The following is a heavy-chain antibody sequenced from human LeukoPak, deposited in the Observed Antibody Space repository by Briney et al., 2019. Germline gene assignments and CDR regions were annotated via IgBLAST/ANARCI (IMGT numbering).Heavy chain of an antibody. CDR1: GFTFSSYS. CDR2: ISSSSSTI. Sequence: GGSLRLSCTASGFTFSSYSMNWVRQAPGKGLEWVSYISSSSSTIYYADSVKGRFTISRDNAKNSLYLQMNSLRAEDTAVYYCARLPSWVFGVVNGAFDIWGQGTMVTVSS. V-gene: IGHV3-48*01. J-gene: IGHJ3*02. D-gene: IGHD3-3*01. CDR3: ARLPSWVFGVVNGAFDI.